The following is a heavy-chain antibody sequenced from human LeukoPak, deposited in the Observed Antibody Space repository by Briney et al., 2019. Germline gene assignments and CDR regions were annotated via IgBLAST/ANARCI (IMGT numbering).Heavy chain of an antibody. CDR1: GFTFSTYW. Sequence: GGSLRLSCSASGFTFSTYWMHWVRQAPGKGLVWVSCINSDGSYTSYADSVKGRFTISRDNAKNTLYLQMNSLRAEDTAVYYCARGSSGWFGMDVWGQGTTVTVSS. V-gene: IGHV3-74*01. CDR2: INSDGSYT. CDR3: ARGSSGWFGMDV. D-gene: IGHD6-19*01. J-gene: IGHJ6*02.